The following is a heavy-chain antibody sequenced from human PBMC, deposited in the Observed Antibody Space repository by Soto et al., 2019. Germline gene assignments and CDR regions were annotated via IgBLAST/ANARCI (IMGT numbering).Heavy chain of an antibody. J-gene: IGHJ6*02. V-gene: IGHV1-46*01. CDR2: INPSGGST. D-gene: IGHD6-13*01. Sequence: GASVKVSCKASGYTFTSYYMHWVRQAPGQGLEWMGIINPSGGSTSYAQKFQGRVTMTRDTSTSTVYRELSSLRSEDTAVYYCARDLCSGIAAPCNYYGMDVWGQGTTVTVSS. CDR3: ARDLCSGIAAPCNYYGMDV. CDR1: GYTFTSYY.